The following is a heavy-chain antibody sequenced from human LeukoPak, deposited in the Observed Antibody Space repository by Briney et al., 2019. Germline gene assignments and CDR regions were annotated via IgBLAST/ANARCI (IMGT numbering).Heavy chain of an antibody. CDR2: IRYDGSNK. CDR3: AKGMGATPTADFDY. J-gene: IGHJ4*02. Sequence: GGSLRLSCAASGFTVSSNYMSWVRQAPGKGLEWVAFIRYDGSNKYYADSVKGRFTISRDNSKNTLYLRMNSLRAEDTAVYYCAKGMGATPTADFDYWGQGTLVTVSS. CDR1: GFTVSSNY. V-gene: IGHV3-30*02. D-gene: IGHD1-26*01.